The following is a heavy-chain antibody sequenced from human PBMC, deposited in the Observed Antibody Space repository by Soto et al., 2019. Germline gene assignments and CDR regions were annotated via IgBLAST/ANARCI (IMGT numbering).Heavy chain of an antibody. CDR3: GGGYETWGTFDY. CDR2: IYYSGST. Sequence: ETLSLTCTVSGGSISSYYWSWIRQPPGKGLEWIGYIYYSGSTNYNPSLKSRVTISVDTSKNQFSLKLSSVTAADTAVYYCGGGYETWGTFDYWGQGTLVTVSS. CDR1: GGSISSYY. J-gene: IGHJ4*02. V-gene: IGHV4-59*01. D-gene: IGHD5-12*01.